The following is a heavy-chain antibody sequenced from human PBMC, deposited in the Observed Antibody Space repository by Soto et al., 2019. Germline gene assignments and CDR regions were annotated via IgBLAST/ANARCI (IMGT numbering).Heavy chain of an antibody. J-gene: IGHJ4*02. CDR2: ISYDGSNK. D-gene: IGHD2-15*01. V-gene: IGHV3-30-3*01. CDR1: GFTFSSYA. Sequence: QVQLVGSGGGVVQPGRSLRLSCAASGFTFSSYAMHWVRQAPGKGREWVAVISYDGSNKYYADSVKGRFTISRDNSKNTLYLQMNSLRADDTAVYYCARVKEWGNCSGGSCYPVDYWGQGTLVTVSS. CDR3: ARVKEWGNCSGGSCYPVDY.